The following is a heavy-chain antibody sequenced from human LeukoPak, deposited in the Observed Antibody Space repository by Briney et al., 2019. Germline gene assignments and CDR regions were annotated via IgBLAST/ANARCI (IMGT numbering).Heavy chain of an antibody. D-gene: IGHD6-6*01. V-gene: IGHV3-23*01. CDR1: GFTFSNYA. CDR3: ARDSFYSSSL. CDR2: ISGSGGST. J-gene: IGHJ4*02. Sequence: GGSLRLSCAASGFTFSNYAMTWVRQAPGKGLEWVSAISGSGGSTYYAASVKGRFTISRDDAKNSLYLQMNSLRAEDTAVYYCARDSFYSSSLWGQGTLVTVSS.